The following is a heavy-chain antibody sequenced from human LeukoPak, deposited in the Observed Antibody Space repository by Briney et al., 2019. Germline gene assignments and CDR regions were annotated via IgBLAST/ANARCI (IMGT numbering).Heavy chain of an antibody. CDR3: ARGRPPIVGATTEPFDY. CDR1: GGSISSSSYY. CDR2: IYYSGST. Sequence: PSETLSLTCTVSGGSISSSSYYWGWIRQPPGKGLEWIGSIYYSGSTNYNPSLKSRVTISVDTSKNQFSLKLSSVTAADTAVYYCARGRPPIVGATTEPFDYWGQGTLVTVSS. J-gene: IGHJ4*02. V-gene: IGHV4-39*07. D-gene: IGHD1-26*01.